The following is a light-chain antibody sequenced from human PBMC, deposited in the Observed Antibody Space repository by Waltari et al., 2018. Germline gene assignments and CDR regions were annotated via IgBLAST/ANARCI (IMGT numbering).Light chain of an antibody. CDR3: QQYYDTPLA. V-gene: IGKV4-1*01. J-gene: IGKJ4*01. CDR2: WAS. Sequence: DIVLTQSPDSLSVSLGARATINCKSSQSVLYSSDNKNYLAWYQQKPGQPPKLLIYWASTRESGVPDRFSGSGSGADFTLTISSLQAEDAAVYYCQQYYDTPLAFGGGTKVEIK. CDR1: QSVLYSSDNKNY.